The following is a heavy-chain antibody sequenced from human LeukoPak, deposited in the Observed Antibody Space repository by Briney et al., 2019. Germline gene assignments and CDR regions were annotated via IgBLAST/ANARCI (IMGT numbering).Heavy chain of an antibody. CDR1: GFTVSSNY. Sequence: GGSLRLSXAASGFTVSSNYMSWVRQAPGKGLEWVSAISGSGGSTYYADSVKGRFTISRDNSKNTLYLQMNSLRAEDTAVYYCAKDLQIFDYWGQGTLVTVSS. CDR2: ISGSGGST. CDR3: AKDLQIFDY. J-gene: IGHJ4*02. V-gene: IGHV3-23*01.